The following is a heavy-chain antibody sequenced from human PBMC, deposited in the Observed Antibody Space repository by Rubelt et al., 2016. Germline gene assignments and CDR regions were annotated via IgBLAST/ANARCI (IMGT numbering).Heavy chain of an antibody. CDR2: IWYDGSNK. Sequence: VQLVESGGGLVKPGGSLTLSCAASGFTFSNAWIHWVRQAPGKGLEWVAVIWYDGSNKFYADSVKGRFTISRDNSKNTVSLQMNTLRPEDTAVYSCARGNDLGDGYFDYWGQGTLVTVSS. V-gene: IGHV3-33*08. CDR3: ARGNDLGDGYFDY. J-gene: IGHJ4*02. CDR1: GFTFSNAW. D-gene: IGHD2-21*02.